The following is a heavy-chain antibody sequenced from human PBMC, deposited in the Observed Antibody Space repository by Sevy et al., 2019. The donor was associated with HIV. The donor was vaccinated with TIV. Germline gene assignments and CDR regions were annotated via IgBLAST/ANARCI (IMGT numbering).Heavy chain of an antibody. Sequence: GGSLRLSCAASGFTFNTYWMSWVHQAPGKGLEWVANINRDGTEKYHVDSVKGRFTISRDNAKNSLYLQMNSLRAEDTAVYYCARDWPGYGGYEDWGQGTLVTVSS. J-gene: IGHJ4*02. D-gene: IGHD5-12*01. V-gene: IGHV3-7*01. CDR3: ARDWPGYGGYED. CDR2: INRDGTEK. CDR1: GFTFNTYW.